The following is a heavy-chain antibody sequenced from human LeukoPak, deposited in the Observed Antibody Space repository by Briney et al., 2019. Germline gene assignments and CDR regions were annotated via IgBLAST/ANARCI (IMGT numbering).Heavy chain of an antibody. CDR3: ARGRYYYDSSGYYYGGYYYYYYMDV. D-gene: IGHD3-22*01. CDR1: GASFSGYY. J-gene: IGHJ6*03. V-gene: IGHV4-34*01. Sequence: RTSETLSLTCPVYGASFSGYYWSWISQPPGKGLEWIGESNHSGSTDYNPSLKSRVTISVDKSKNQFPLKLSSVTAADTAVYYCARGRYYYDSSGYYYGGYYYYYYMDVWGKGTTVTVSS. CDR2: SNHSGST.